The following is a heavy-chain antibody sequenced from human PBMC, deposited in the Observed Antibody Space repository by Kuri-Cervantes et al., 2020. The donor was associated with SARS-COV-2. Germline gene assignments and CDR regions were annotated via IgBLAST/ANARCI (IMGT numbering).Heavy chain of an antibody. CDR2: ISYDGSNK. V-gene: IGHV3-30*03. CDR3: ARATPYYYDSSGYKGYFDY. D-gene: IGHD3-22*01. Sequence: LSLTCAASGFTFSSYGMHWVRQAPGKGLEWVAVISYDGSNKYYADSVKGRFTISRDNSKNTLYLQMNSLRAEDTAVYYCARATPYYYDSSGYKGYFDYWGQGTLVTVSS. J-gene: IGHJ4*02. CDR1: GFTFSSYG.